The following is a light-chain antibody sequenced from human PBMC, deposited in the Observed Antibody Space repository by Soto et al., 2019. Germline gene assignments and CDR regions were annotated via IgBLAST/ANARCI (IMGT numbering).Light chain of an antibody. Sequence: QSVLTQPPSVSGAPGQRVTISCTGSSSNIGAGYDVHWYQQLPGTAPKILIYGNSNRPSGVPDRFSGSKSGTSASLAITGLQAEDEADYYCQSYDSSLSGWVFGGGTQVTVL. CDR2: GNS. J-gene: IGLJ3*02. V-gene: IGLV1-40*01. CDR1: SSNIGAGYD. CDR3: QSYDSSLSGWV.